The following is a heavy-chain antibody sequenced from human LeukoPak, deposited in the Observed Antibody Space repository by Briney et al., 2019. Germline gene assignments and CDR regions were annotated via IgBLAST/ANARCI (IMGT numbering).Heavy chain of an antibody. D-gene: IGHD2-15*01. J-gene: IGHJ4*02. CDR1: GYTFTSHG. V-gene: IGHV1-18*01. Sequence: ASVKVSCKASGYTFTSHGISWVRQAPGQGLEWMGWISAYNGNTNYAQKLQGRVTMTTDTSTSTAYMELRSLRSDDTAVYYCARDRLPYCSGGSCSLGYWGQGTLVTVSS. CDR3: ARDRLPYCSGGSCSLGY. CDR2: ISAYNGNT.